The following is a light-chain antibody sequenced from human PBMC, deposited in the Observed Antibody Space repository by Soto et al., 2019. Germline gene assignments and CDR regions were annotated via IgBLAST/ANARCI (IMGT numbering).Light chain of an antibody. Sequence: QSVLTQPPSVSGAPGQRVTISCTGGSSNIGAGYDVHWYQQLPGTAPKLLIYGNSNRPSGVPDRFSGSKSGTSASLAITGLKAEDEADYYCQSYDSSLSGDWVFGGGTKLTVL. V-gene: IGLV1-40*01. CDR3: QSYDSSLSGDWV. J-gene: IGLJ3*02. CDR1: SSNIGAGYD. CDR2: GNS.